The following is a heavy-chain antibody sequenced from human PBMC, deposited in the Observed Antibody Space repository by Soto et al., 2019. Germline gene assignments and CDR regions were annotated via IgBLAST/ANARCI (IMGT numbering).Heavy chain of an antibody. CDR3: ARGAPGGNWFDP. CDR1: GYTFTSYG. V-gene: IGHV1-18*04. D-gene: IGHD1-26*01. CDR2: ISAYNGNT. J-gene: IGHJ5*02. Sequence: ASVKVSCKASGYTFTSYGISWVRQAPGQGLEWMGWISAYNGNTNYAQKFQGRVTMTRNTSISTAYMELSSLRSEDTAVYYCARGAPGGNWFDPWGQGTLVTVSS.